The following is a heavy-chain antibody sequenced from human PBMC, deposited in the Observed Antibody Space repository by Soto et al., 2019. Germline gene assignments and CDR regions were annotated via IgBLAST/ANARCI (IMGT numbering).Heavy chain of an antibody. CDR2: MNAKSGDT. Sequence: AASVKVSCKASGYTFSDFDINWLRQASGQGPEWMGWMNAKSGDTFFPQRFQGKFNVTWDTSLSTAYMEVGSLTSDDTAIYYCARGNPFNYAGFDVWGQGTTVTVSS. V-gene: IGHV1-8*01. D-gene: IGHD4-4*01. J-gene: IGHJ6*02. CDR3: ARGNPFNYAGFDV. CDR1: GYTFSDFD.